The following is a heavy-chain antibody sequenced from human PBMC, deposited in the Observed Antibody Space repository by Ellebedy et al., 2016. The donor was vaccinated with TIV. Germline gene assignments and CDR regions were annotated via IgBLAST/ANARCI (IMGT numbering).Heavy chain of an antibody. CDR2: VYPDDSDT. V-gene: IGHV5-51*01. CDR1: GYTFSNYW. D-gene: IGHD3-10*01. Sequence: GESLKISCKAIGYTFSNYWIGWVRQVPGKGLEWMGIVYPDDSDTRYSPSFQGQVTISADKSISTAYLQWSSLKASDTAMYYCARLLWFGELSNYYFDYWGQGTLVTVSS. CDR3: ARLLWFGELSNYYFDY. J-gene: IGHJ4*02.